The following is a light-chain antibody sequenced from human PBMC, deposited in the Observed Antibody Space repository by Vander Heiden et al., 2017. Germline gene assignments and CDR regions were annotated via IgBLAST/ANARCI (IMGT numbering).Light chain of an antibody. CDR2: DDS. CDR1: NIGRKS. Sequence: SYVLTQPPSVSVAPRQTARITCGGNNIGRKSVHWHQQKPGPAPVLVVYDDSDRPSGIPERFSGSNSGNTATMTISRVEAGDEADYYCQVWDSDNDHVVFGGGTKLTVL. V-gene: IGLV3-21*02. J-gene: IGLJ2*01. CDR3: QVWDSDNDHVV.